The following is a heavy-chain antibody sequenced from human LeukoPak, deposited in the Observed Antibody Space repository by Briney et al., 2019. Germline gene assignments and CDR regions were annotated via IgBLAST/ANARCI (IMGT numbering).Heavy chain of an antibody. J-gene: IGHJ4*02. V-gene: IGHV1-24*01. CDR1: GYTLTELS. D-gene: IGHD2-15*01. CDR3: ATDHYCSGGSCYGY. CDR2: FDPEEGET. Sequence: ASGKVSCKVSGYTLTELSMHWLGQAPGKGREGWGGFDPEEGETIYAQKFQGRVTMTEDTSTDTAYMELSRLRSEDTAVYYCATDHYCSGGSCYGYWGQGTLVTVSS.